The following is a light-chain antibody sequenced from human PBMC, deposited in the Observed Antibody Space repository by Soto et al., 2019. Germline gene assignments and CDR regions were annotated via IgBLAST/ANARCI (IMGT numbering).Light chain of an antibody. Sequence: QSVLTQPASVSGSPGQSITISCTGPSSDVGGYNYVSWYQQHPGKAPKLMIYDVSNRPSGVSNRFSGSKSGNTASLTISGLQAEDEADYYCSSYTSSSTYVFGTGTKVTVL. CDR2: DVS. V-gene: IGLV2-14*01. CDR3: SSYTSSSTYV. CDR1: SSDVGGYNY. J-gene: IGLJ1*01.